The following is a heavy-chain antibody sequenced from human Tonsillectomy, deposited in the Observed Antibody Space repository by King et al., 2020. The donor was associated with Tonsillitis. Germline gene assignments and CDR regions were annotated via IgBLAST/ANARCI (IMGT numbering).Heavy chain of an antibody. CDR3: ARVVGYSSRGGVDY. CDR1: GFTFSSYA. J-gene: IGHJ4*02. V-gene: IGHV3-23*04. CDR2: ISGSGGGT. D-gene: IGHD5-18*01. Sequence: VQLVESGGGLVQPGGSLRLSCAASGFTFSSYAMSWVRQAPGKGLECVSPISGSGGGTYYGDSVKGRFTISRENSKNTLYLQRNSLRAEDTAVYYCARVVGYSSRGGVDYWGQGTLVTVSS.